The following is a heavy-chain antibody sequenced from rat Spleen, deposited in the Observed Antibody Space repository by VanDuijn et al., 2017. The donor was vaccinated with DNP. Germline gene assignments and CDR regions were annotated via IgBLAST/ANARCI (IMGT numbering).Heavy chain of an antibody. CDR1: GFTFSNYD. CDR2: ISYDGSST. CDR3: ARLPITTVADY. D-gene: IGHD1-1*01. Sequence: EVQLVESGGGLVQPGRSMKLSCAASGFTFSNYDMAWVRQAPTKGLEWVASISYDGSSTYYRDSVKGRFTISRDNAKSTLYLQMDSLRSEDTAPYYCARLPITTVADYWGQGVMVTVSS. J-gene: IGHJ2*01. V-gene: IGHV5-22*01.